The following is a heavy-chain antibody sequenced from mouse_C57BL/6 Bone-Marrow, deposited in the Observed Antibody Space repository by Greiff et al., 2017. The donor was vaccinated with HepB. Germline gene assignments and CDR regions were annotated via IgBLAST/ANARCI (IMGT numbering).Heavy chain of an antibody. Sequence: EVQRVESGGGLVKPGGSLKLSCAASGFTFSDYGMHWVRQAPEKGLEWVAYISSGSSTIYYADTVKGRFTISRDNAKNTLFLQMTSLRSEDTAMYYCARYGYDKGSHYFDYWGQGTTLTVSS. CDR3: ARYGYDKGSHYFDY. CDR2: ISSGSSTI. V-gene: IGHV5-17*01. J-gene: IGHJ2*01. CDR1: GFTFSDYG. D-gene: IGHD2-2*01.